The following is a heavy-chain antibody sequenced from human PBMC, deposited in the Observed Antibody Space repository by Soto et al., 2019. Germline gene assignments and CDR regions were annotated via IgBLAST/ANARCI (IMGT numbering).Heavy chain of an antibody. Sequence: QVQLVESGGGVVQPGRSLRLSCAASGFTFSSYGMHWVRQAPGKGLEWVAVIWNDGSNKYYADSVKGRFTISRDNSKNTLYLQMNSLRAEDTAVYYCARDGFSSGWYDYWGQGTLVTVSS. CDR1: GFTFSSYG. CDR3: ARDGFSSGWYDY. CDR2: IWNDGSNK. D-gene: IGHD6-19*01. V-gene: IGHV3-33*01. J-gene: IGHJ4*02.